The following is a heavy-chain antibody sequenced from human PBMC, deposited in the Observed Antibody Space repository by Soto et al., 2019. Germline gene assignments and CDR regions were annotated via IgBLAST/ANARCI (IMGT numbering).Heavy chain of an antibody. CDR3: ARTRRRYYYYGMDV. V-gene: IGHV4-31*03. J-gene: IGHJ6*02. D-gene: IGHD6-6*01. Sequence: SETLSLTCTVSGGSISSGGYYWSWIRQHPGKGLEWIGYIYYSGSTYYNPSLKSRVTISVDTSKNQFSLKLSSVTAADTAVYYCARTRRRYYYYGMDVWGQGTTVTVS. CDR1: GGSISSGGYY. CDR2: IYYSGST.